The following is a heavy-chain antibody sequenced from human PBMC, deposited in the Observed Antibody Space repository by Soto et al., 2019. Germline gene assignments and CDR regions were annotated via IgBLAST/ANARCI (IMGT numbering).Heavy chain of an antibody. CDR1: GFTFSSYS. CDR2: ISSSSSYI. Sequence: GESLKISCAASGFTFSSYSMNWVRQAPGKGLEWVSSISSSSSYIYYADSVKGRFTISRDNAKNSLYLQMNSLRAEDTAVYDCARNSSSGCDAFDIWGQGTMVTVSS. D-gene: IGHD6-6*01. V-gene: IGHV3-21*01. J-gene: IGHJ3*02. CDR3: ARNSSSGCDAFDI.